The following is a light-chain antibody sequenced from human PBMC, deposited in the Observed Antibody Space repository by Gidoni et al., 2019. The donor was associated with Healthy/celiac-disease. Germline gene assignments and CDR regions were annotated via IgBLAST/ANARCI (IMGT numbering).Light chain of an antibody. CDR2: WAS. V-gene: IGKV4-1*01. Sequence: DSGMTQSPDCLDVSLGERATINCKSSQSVLYSSNNKNYLAWYQQKPGQPPKLLIYWASTRESGVPDRFSGRGSGTDFTLTISSLQAEDVAVYYCQQYYSTPHTFGGGTKVEIK. J-gene: IGKJ4*01. CDR1: QSVLYSSNNKNY. CDR3: QQYYSTPHT.